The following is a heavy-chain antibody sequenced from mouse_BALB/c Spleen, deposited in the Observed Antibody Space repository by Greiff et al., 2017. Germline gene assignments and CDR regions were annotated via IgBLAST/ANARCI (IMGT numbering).Heavy chain of an antibody. CDR2: ISSGGST. J-gene: IGHJ4*01. D-gene: IGHD2-3*01. CDR1: GFTFSSYA. V-gene: IGHV5-6-5*01. CDR3: ARGSIYDGYYGGAMDY. Sequence: DVMLVESGGGLVKPGGSLKLSCAASGFTFSSYAMSWVRQTPEKRLEWVASISSGGSTYYPDSVKGRFTISRDNARNILYLQMSSLRSEDTAMYYCARGSIYDGYYGGAMDYWGQGTSVTVSS.